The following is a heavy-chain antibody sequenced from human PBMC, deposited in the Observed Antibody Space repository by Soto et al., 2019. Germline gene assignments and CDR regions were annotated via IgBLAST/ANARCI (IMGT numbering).Heavy chain of an antibody. D-gene: IGHD1-26*01. CDR2: IDWDDDK. CDR1: GFSLSTSGMC. J-gene: IGHJ4*02. Sequence: SGPTLVNPTQTLPLTCTFSGFSLSTSGMCVSWIRQPPGKALEWLARIDWDDDKYYSTSLKTRLTISKDTSKNQVVLTMTNMDPVDTATYYCARMKILGRRVGSYPFDYWGQGTLVTVSS. V-gene: IGHV2-70*11. CDR3: ARMKILGRRVGSYPFDY.